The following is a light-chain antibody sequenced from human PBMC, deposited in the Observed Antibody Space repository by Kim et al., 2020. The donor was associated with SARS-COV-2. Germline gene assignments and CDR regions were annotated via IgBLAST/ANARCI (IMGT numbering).Light chain of an antibody. CDR1: QSVSSN. V-gene: IGKV3-15*01. Sequence: EILMTQSPATLSVSPGERATLSCRASQSVSSNLAWYQQNPGQAPRLLIYGASTRATGIPARFSGSGSGTEFTLTISSLQSEDFALYFCQQYNSWPRTFGQGTKVDIK. J-gene: IGKJ1*01. CDR3: QQYNSWPRT. CDR2: GAS.